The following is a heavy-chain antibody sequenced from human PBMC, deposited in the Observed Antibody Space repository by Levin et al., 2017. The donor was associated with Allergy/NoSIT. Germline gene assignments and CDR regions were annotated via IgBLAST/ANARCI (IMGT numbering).Heavy chain of an antibody. J-gene: IGHJ4*02. V-gene: IGHV4-59*01. CDR2: IYYSGST. D-gene: IGHD2-2*01. CDR3: ARSFCSGTSCYLYYFDY. CDR1: GGSISTYY. Sequence: SETLSLTCTVSGGSISTYYWSWIRQPPGKGLEWIGYIYYSGSTNYNPSLKSRVTISLDTSKNQFSLKLISVTAADTAVYYCARSFCSGTSCYLYYFDYWGQGTLVTVSS.